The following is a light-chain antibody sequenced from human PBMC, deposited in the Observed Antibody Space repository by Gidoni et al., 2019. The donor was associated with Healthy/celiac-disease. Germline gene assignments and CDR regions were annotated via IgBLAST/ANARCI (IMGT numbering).Light chain of an antibody. CDR2: DAS. J-gene: IGKJ4*01. CDR1: QSVSSY. Sequence: PGERATLSCRASQSVSSYLAWYQPKRCHAPRLLISDASNRASGIPARFSGSGSGTDFTLTISSLQPEDFAVYYCQQRSNWPSLTFGGETKVEIK. CDR3: QQRSNWPSLT. V-gene: IGKV3-11*01.